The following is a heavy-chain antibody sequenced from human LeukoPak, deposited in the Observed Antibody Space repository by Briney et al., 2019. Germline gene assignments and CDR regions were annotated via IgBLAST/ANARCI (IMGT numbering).Heavy chain of an antibody. Sequence: ASVKVSCKASGYTFTSYDINWVRQAPGQGLEWMGWINPNSGGTNYAQKFQGRVTMTRDTSISTAYMELSRLRSDDTAVYYCARVGYYDNYFDYWGQGTLVTVSS. J-gene: IGHJ4*02. CDR3: ARVGYYDNYFDY. CDR2: INPNSGGT. CDR1: GYTFTSYD. D-gene: IGHD3-22*01. V-gene: IGHV1-2*02.